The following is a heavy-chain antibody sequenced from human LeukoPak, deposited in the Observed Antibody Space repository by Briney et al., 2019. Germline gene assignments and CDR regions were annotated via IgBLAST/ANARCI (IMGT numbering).Heavy chain of an antibody. Sequence: GGSLRLSCAASGFTFSSYSMNWVRQAPGKGLEWVSSISSSSSYIYYADSVKGRSTISRDNAKNSLYLQMNSLRTEDTAVYYCARGLPYYGSGLNWFDPWGQGTLVTVSS. J-gene: IGHJ5*02. CDR1: GFTFSSYS. CDR2: ISSSSSYI. V-gene: IGHV3-21*04. CDR3: ARGLPYYGSGLNWFDP. D-gene: IGHD3-10*01.